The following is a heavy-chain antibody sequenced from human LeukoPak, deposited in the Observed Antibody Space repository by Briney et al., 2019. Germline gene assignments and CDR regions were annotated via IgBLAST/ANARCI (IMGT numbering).Heavy chain of an antibody. V-gene: IGHV3-33*01. CDR1: GFTFSSYG. J-gene: IGHJ4*02. Sequence: GGSLRLSCAASGFTFSSYGMHWVRQAPGKGLEWVAVIWYDGSNEYYADSVKARFTISRDNSKNTLYLQLNSLRAEDTAVYYCARGTPSVAVTTPPPYWGQGTLVTVSS. CDR3: ARGTPSVAVTTPPPY. CDR2: IWYDGSNE. D-gene: IGHD2-21*02.